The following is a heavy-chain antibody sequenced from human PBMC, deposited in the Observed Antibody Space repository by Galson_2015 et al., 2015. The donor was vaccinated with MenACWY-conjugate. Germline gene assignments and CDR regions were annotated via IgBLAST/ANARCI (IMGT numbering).Heavy chain of an antibody. Sequence: SLRLSCAASGFTFDDYTMHWVRQAPGKGLEWVSLISWDGGSTYYADSVKGRLTISRDNSKNPLYLQMNSLRTEDTALHYCARGVGVVVAAADYWGQGTLVTVSS. V-gene: IGHV3-43*01. CDR2: ISWDGGST. CDR3: ARGVGVVVAAADY. CDR1: GFTFDDYT. D-gene: IGHD2-15*01. J-gene: IGHJ4*02.